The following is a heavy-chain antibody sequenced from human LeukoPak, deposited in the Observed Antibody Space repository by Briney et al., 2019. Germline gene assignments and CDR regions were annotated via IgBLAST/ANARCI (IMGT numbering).Heavy chain of an antibody. J-gene: IGHJ6*03. V-gene: IGHV3-23*01. Sequence: GGSLRLSCAASGFTFTSYAMSWVRQAPGKGLEWVSAVSVSGGSTYYADSVKGRFTISRDNSKNTLYLQMNSLRAEDTAVYYCARDGVVPAAMLLKYYYYYMDVWGKGTTVTVSS. D-gene: IGHD2-2*01. CDR1: GFTFTSYA. CDR3: ARDGVVPAAMLLKYYYYYMDV. CDR2: VSVSGGST.